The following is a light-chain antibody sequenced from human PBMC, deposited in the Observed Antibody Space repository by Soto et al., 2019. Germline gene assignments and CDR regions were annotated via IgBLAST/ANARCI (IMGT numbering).Light chain of an antibody. Sequence: QAVVTQEPSPTVSPGGTVTLTCASSTGAVTTGYYPSWFQHKPGHAPRALIYNTNDKHSWTPARLSGSLLGDKAALTLSGVQPEDEAEYYCLLYYGGSWVFGGGTKVTVL. CDR1: TGAVTTGYY. CDR2: NTN. J-gene: IGLJ3*02. V-gene: IGLV7-43*01. CDR3: LLYYGGSWV.